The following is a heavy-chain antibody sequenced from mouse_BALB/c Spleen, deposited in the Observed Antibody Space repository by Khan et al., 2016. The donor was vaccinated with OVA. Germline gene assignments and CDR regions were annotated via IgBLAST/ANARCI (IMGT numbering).Heavy chain of an antibody. J-gene: IGHJ4*01. CDR1: GFSLTSYG. V-gene: IGHV2-9*02. CDR3: ARDLHYRVDY. CDR2: IWAGGST. D-gene: IGHD1-1*01. Sequence: QVQLKESGPGLVAPSQSLSITCTVSGFSLTSYGVHWVRQPPGKGLEWLGVIWAGGSTNYNSALMSRLSISKDNSKSQVFLKMNSLQTDDIAMYYCARDLHYRVDYWGQGTSVTVSS.